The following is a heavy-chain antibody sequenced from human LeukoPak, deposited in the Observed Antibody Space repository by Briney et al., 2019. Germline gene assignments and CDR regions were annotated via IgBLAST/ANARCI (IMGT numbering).Heavy chain of an antibody. V-gene: IGHV1-8*01. CDR1: GYTFTSYD. Sequence: ASVKVSCKASGYTFTSYDINWVRQATGQGLEWMGWMNPNSGNTGYAQKLQGRVTMTRNTSISTAYMELSSLRSEDTAVYYCARGLYSSGWYREQYYFDYWGQGTLVTVSS. CDR3: ARGLYSSGWYREQYYFDY. J-gene: IGHJ4*02. D-gene: IGHD6-19*01. CDR2: MNPNSGNT.